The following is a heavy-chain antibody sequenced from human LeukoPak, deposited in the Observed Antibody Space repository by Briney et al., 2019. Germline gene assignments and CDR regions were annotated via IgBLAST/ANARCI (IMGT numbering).Heavy chain of an antibody. D-gene: IGHD4-17*01. CDR3: AKDPGYGDYVVAWFDP. CDR2: ISGSGGST. J-gene: IGHJ5*02. CDR1: GFTFSSYA. V-gene: IGHV3-23*01. Sequence: GGSLRLSCAASGFTFSSYAMSWVRQAPGKGLEWVSAISGSGGSTYYADSVKGRFTISRDNSKNTLYLQMNSLRAEDTAVYYCAKDPGYGDYVVAWFDPWGQGTLVTVSS.